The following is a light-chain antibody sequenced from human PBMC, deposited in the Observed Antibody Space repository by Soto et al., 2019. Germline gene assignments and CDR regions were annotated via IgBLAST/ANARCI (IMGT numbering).Light chain of an antibody. Sequence: DIQMTQSPSALSASVGDRATITCRASQSISSWLAWYQQKPGKAPKLLIYDASTLQSGVPSRYSGSGSGTAFTLTISNLQPDDFATYYCQQYESYSPWTFGQGTKVEIK. CDR1: QSISSW. CDR3: QQYESYSPWT. CDR2: DAS. J-gene: IGKJ1*01. V-gene: IGKV1-5*01.